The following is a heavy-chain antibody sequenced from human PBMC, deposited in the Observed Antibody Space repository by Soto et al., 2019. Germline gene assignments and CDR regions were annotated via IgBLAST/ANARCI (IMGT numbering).Heavy chain of an antibody. J-gene: IGHJ4*02. CDR3: ARDVKYCSGGSCYFFVDY. Sequence: GGSLRLSCAASGFTFSSYGMHWVRQAPGKGLEWVAVIWYDGSNKYYADSVKGRFTISRDNSKNTLYLQMNSLRAEDTAVYYCARDVKYCSGGSCYFFVDYWGQGTLVTVS. CDR2: IWYDGSNK. D-gene: IGHD2-15*01. V-gene: IGHV3-33*01. CDR1: GFTFSSYG.